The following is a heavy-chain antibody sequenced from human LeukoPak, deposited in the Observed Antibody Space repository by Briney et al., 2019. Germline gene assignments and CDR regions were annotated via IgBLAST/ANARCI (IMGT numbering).Heavy chain of an antibody. Sequence: GGSLRLSCVASGLKFDDYAMQWVRQAPGKGLDWVSGISWNSGSIGYADSVKGRFTISRDNAKNSLYLQMNSLRAEDTAVYYCASFRYLWFGELPYGMDVWGQGTTVTVSS. J-gene: IGHJ6*02. CDR3: ASFRYLWFGELPYGMDV. D-gene: IGHD3-10*01. CDR1: GLKFDDYA. CDR2: ISWNSGSI. V-gene: IGHV3-9*01.